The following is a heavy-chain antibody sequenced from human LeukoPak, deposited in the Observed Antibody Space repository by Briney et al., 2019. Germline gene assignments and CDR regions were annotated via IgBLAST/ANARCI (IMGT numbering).Heavy chain of an antibody. CDR1: GYTFTSYY. D-gene: IGHD3-10*01. Sequence: ASVKVSCKASGYTFTSYYMHWVRQAPGQGLERRGIINPSGGSASYAQKFQGRVTMTMDTSTSTVYLELSSLRSEDTAVYYCARGSFTMARSAFDIWGQGTMVTVSS. CDR2: INPSGGSA. CDR3: ARGSFTMARSAFDI. J-gene: IGHJ3*02. V-gene: IGHV1-46*01.